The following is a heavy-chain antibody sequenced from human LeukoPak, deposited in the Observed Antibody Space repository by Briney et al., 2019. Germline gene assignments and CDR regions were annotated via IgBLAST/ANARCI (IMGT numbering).Heavy chain of an antibody. CDR3: VHSKYYYYYMDV. D-gene: IGHD4-11*01. Sequence: SETLSLTCSVPGGSFSSHFWSWIRQPPGKGLEWIGEINHSGSTNYNPSLKSRVTISVDTSKNPFSLKLSSVTAADTAVYYCVHSKYYYYYMDVWGKGTTVTVSS. J-gene: IGHJ6*03. V-gene: IGHV4-34*01. CDR2: INHSGST. CDR1: GGSFSSHF.